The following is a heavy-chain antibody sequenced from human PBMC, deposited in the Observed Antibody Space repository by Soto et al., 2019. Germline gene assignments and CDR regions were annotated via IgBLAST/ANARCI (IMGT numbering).Heavy chain of an antibody. Sequence: GGSLRLSCAASGFTFSSYDMHWVRQATGKGLEWVSAIGTAGDTYYPGSVKGRFTISRENAKNSLYLQMNSLRAGDTAVYYCARGGDYITPYGMDVWGQGPTLTV. V-gene: IGHV3-13*01. D-gene: IGHD3-10*01. CDR1: GFTFSSYD. CDR3: ARGGDYITPYGMDV. CDR2: IGTAGDT. J-gene: IGHJ6*02.